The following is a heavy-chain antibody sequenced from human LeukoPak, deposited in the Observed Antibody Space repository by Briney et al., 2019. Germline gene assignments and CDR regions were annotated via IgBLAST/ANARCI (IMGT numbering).Heavy chain of an antibody. V-gene: IGHV4-34*01. D-gene: IGHD1-14*01. CDR2: INHSGSH. J-gene: IGHJ3*02. CDR3: AGQDVDAGAGTTSYAFEI. Sequence: SETLSLTCAVYGGSLSGYYWTWIRQSPGKGLEWIGEINHSGSHNYNPSLKSRVTILVDTSANQFSLKLTSVTAADTAVYYCAGQDVDAGAGTTSYAFEIWDQGTMVTVSS. CDR1: GGSLSGYY.